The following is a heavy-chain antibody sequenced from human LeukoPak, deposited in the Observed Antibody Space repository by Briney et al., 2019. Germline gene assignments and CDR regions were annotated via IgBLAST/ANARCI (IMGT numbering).Heavy chain of an antibody. V-gene: IGHV3-7*01. CDR2: IKQDGSEK. CDR3: ARSGDYVDY. Sequence: PGGSLRLSCAASRFTFSSYWMSWVRQAPGKGLEWVANIKQDGSEKYYVDSVKGRFTISRDNAKNSLYLQMNSLRAEDTAVYYCARSGDYVDYWGQGTLVTVSS. J-gene: IGHJ4*02. CDR1: RFTFSSYW.